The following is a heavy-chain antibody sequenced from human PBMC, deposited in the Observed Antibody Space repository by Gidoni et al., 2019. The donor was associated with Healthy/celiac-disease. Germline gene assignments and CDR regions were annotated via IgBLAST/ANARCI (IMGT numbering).Heavy chain of an antibody. D-gene: IGHD3-16*01. V-gene: IGHV3-9*01. CDR2: ISWNSGSI. Sequence: EVQLVESGGGLVQPGRSLRLSCAASGLPFDDYAINWVRQAPGKGLEWVSGISWNSGSIGYADSVKGRFTISRDNAKNSLYLQMNSLRAEDTALYYCAKGGVGAYTRTGGYYYGMDVWGQGTTVTVSS. CDR3: AKGGVGAYTRTGGYYYGMDV. J-gene: IGHJ6*02. CDR1: GLPFDDYA.